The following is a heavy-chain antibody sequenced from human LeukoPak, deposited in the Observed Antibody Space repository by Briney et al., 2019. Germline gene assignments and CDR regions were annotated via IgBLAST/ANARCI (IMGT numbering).Heavy chain of an antibody. CDR1: GFTFSDFW. Sequence: PGGSLRLSCAASGFTFSDFWMHWVRQAPGKGLVWVSRINSGGTVTNYADSVKGRLTISRDNSKNTLYLQMNSLRAEDTAVYYCLSGGVVVTRGWGAFDIWGQGTMVTVSS. V-gene: IGHV3-74*01. J-gene: IGHJ3*02. CDR3: LSGGVVVTRGWGAFDI. CDR2: INSGGTVT. D-gene: IGHD2-21*02.